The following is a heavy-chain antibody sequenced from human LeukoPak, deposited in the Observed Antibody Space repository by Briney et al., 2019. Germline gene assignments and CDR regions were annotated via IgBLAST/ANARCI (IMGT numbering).Heavy chain of an antibody. CDR3: ARTTVTAWNWFDP. V-gene: IGHV4-39*01. J-gene: IGHJ5*02. D-gene: IGHD4-11*01. CDR2: IYHSGST. CDR1: GGSISSSTYY. Sequence: SETLSLTCTVSGGSISSSTYYWGWIRQSPGKGLEWIGTIYHSGSTYSNPSLRSRLTISVDTSKNQFSLKLSSVTAADTAVYHCARTTVTAWNWFDPWGQGTLVTVSS.